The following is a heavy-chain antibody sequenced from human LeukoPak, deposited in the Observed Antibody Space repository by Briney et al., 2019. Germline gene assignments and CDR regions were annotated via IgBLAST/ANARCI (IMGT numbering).Heavy chain of an antibody. CDR1: GFAFSSYG. CDR2: ISYDGNHM. D-gene: IGHD2-2*01. CDR3: ARDAPTLIVLVPSGIHATFDY. J-gene: IGHJ4*02. Sequence: GGSLRLSCAASGFAFSSYGMHWVRQAPGKGLEWVAAISYDGNHMYYGGSVKGRFTISRDNSKNTLYLQLNSLRSDDTAVYYCARDAPTLIVLVPSGIHATFDYWGQGTLVTVSS. V-gene: IGHV3-30*03.